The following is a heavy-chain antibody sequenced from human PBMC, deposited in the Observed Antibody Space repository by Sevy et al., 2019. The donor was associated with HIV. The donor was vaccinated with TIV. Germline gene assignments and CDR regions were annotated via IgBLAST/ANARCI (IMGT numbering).Heavy chain of an antibody. CDR2: IYYSGST. V-gene: IGHV4-31*03. D-gene: IGHD3-3*01. J-gene: IGHJ6*02. Sequence: SETLSLTCTVSGGSISSGGYYWSWIRQHPGKGLEWIGYIYYSGSTYYHPSLKSRVTISVDTSKNQFSLKLSSVTAADTAVYYCARDSVLTIFGVVRDYYGMDVWGQGTTVTVSS. CDR3: ARDSVLTIFGVVRDYYGMDV. CDR1: GGSISSGGYY.